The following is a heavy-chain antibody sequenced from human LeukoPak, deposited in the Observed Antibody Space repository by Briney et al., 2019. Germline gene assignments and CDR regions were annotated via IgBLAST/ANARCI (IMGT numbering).Heavy chain of an antibody. J-gene: IGHJ4*02. D-gene: IGHD3-10*01. CDR1: GGSISIYY. CDR3: ARDYAITMVRGVIMALDY. CDR2: IYTSGST. Sequence: SETLSLTCTVSGGSISIYYWSWIRQPAGKGLEWIGRIYTSGSTNYNPSLKSRVTMSVDTSKNQFSLKLSSVTAADTAVYYCARDYAITMVRGVIMALDYWGQGTLVTVSS. V-gene: IGHV4-4*07.